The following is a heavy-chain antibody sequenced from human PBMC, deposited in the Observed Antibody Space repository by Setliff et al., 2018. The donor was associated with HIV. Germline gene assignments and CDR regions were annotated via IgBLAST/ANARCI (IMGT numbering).Heavy chain of an antibody. J-gene: IGHJ2*01. CDR1: GASIGSSTYY. Sequence: SETLSLTCTVSGASIGSSTYYWGCIRQPPGKGLEWIGSIYYSGSTYYNPPLKSRVTISRDTSKNHFSLKLSSVTAADTAIYYCARHPAEGSGSYAALKRYFDIWGRGTLVTVSS. D-gene: IGHD3-10*01. CDR3: ARHPAEGSGSYAALKRYFDI. V-gene: IGHV4-39*01. CDR2: IYYSGST.